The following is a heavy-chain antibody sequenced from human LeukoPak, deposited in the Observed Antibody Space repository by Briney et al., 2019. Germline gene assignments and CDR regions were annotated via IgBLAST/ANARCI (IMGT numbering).Heavy chain of an antibody. CDR3: ARRIQENRMTTANNWFDP. D-gene: IGHD4-17*01. CDR2: IYYSGST. V-gene: IGHV4-59*08. Sequence: SETLSLTCTVSGGSISDSYWGWIRHPPGKGLEWIGYIYYSGSTKYNPSIMSRVTISIDTSKNQFSLKLSSVSAADSAVYYCARRIQENRMTTANNWFDPWGQGTLVTVSS. J-gene: IGHJ5*02. CDR1: GGSISDSY.